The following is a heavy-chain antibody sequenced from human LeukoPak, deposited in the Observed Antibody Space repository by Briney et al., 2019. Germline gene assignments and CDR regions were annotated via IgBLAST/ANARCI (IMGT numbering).Heavy chain of an antibody. CDR2: IIPIFGTA. V-gene: IGHV1-69*13. CDR3: ARYSSSWYRDYYYGMDV. CDR1: GGTFSSYA. Sequence: GASVKVPCKASGGTFSSYAISWVRQAPGQGLEWMGGIIPIFGTANYAQKFQGRVTITADESTSTAYMELSSLRSEDTAVYYCARYSSSWYRDYYYGMDVWGQGTTVTVSS. D-gene: IGHD6-13*01. J-gene: IGHJ6*02.